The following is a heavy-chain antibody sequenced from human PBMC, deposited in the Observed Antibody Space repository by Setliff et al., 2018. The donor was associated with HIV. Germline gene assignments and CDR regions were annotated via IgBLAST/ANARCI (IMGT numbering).Heavy chain of an antibody. CDR1: GFAFSSYA. CDR3: ARGWTRAVFGYFDL. CDR2: ISYDGNEK. D-gene: IGHD6-19*01. V-gene: IGHV3-30*04. J-gene: IGHJ2*01. Sequence: RLSCAASGFAFSSYAMHWIRQAPGKGLEWVAVISYDGNEKYYADSVKGRFTISRDSSKNTLYLQMSSLRPEDTAVYYCARGWTRAVFGYFDLWGRGALVTVSS.